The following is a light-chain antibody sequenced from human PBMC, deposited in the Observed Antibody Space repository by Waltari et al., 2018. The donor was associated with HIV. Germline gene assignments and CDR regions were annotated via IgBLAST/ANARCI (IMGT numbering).Light chain of an antibody. CDR1: QTVTNK. CDR3: QQSFSSPLT. V-gene: IGKV1-39*01. J-gene: IGKJ3*01. Sequence: DIQMTQSPSSLSASVGDSVTITCRASQTVTNKVNWYQQKPGKAPKVLIYDASTLQSGVPSRFRGGGSWTDFTLTNTSLQLDDFATYFCQQSFSSPLTFGPGTKVDI. CDR2: DAS.